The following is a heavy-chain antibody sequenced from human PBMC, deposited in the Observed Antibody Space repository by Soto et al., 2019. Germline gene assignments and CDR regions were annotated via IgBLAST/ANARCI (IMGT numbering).Heavy chain of an antibody. CDR2: INHSGST. V-gene: IGHV4-34*01. CDR1: GGSFSGYY. Sequence: SETLSLTCTVYGGSFSGYYWTWIRQPPGTGLEWIGEINHSGSTNYNPSLKSRVTISVDTSKNQFSLKLTSVTAADTAVYYCARDKITVLFDYWGLGTLATVS. CDR3: ARDKITVLFDY. J-gene: IGHJ4*02. D-gene: IGHD3-10*01.